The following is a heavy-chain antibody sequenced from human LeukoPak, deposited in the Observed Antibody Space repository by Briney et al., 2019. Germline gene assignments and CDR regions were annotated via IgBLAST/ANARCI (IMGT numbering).Heavy chain of an antibody. CDR1: GGSISSGSYY. CDR2: IYTSGST. J-gene: IGHJ6*03. D-gene: IGHD3-10*01. CDR3: ARIGDYYYYYMDV. V-gene: IGHV4-61*02. Sequence: SETLSLTCTVSGGSISSGSYYWSWIRQPAGKGLEWIGRIYTSGSTNYNPSLKSRVTISVDTSKNQFSLKLSSVTAADTAVYYCARIGDYYYYYMDVWGKGTTVTISS.